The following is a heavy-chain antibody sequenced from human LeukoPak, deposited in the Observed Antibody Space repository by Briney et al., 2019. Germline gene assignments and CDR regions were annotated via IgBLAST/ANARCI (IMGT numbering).Heavy chain of an antibody. CDR3: VREGFYFFDF. CDR2: IKQDGSET. Sequence: GGSLRLSCAASGFTFTNNFVSWVRQVPGKGLEWVANIKQDGSETTYADSVRGRFTIFRDNAKDSVYLQMNSLRAEDSATYYCVREGFYFFDFWGQGTLVTVSS. J-gene: IGHJ4*01. CDR1: GFTFTNNF. V-gene: IGHV3-7*01.